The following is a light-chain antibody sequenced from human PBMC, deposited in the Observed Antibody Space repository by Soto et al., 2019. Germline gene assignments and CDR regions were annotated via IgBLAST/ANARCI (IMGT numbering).Light chain of an antibody. J-gene: IGKJ4*01. V-gene: IGKV3-11*01. CDR1: QSVSSY. CDR2: DAS. CDR3: QQRSNWL. Sequence: EIVLTQSPATLSLSPGERATLSCRASQSVSSYLAWYQQKPGQAPRLLIYDASSRATGIPARFSGSGSGTNFTLTISSLEAEDFAVYYCQQRSNWLFGGGTKVEIK.